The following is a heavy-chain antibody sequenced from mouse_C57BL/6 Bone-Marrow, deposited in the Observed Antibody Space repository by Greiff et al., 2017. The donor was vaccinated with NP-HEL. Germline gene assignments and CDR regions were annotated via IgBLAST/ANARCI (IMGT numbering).Heavy chain of an antibody. D-gene: IGHD2-4*01. Sequence: QVQLQQPGAELVMPGASVKLSCKASGYTFTSYWMHWVKQRPGQGLEWIGEIDPSDSYTNYNQKFKGKSTLTVDKSSSTADMQLSSLTSEDSAVYYCARRDYGAWFAYWGQGTLVTVSA. CDR2: IDPSDSYT. J-gene: IGHJ3*01. V-gene: IGHV1-69*01. CDR1: GYTFTSYW. CDR3: ARRDYGAWFAY.